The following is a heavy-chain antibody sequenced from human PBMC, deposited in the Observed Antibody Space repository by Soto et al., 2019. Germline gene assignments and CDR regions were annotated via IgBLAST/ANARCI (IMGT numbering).Heavy chain of an antibody. CDR1: GFTFSEDA. J-gene: IGHJ4*02. CDR2: IWYDGSKK. V-gene: IGHV3-33*01. CDR3: VREGRHTAMFSGFDY. D-gene: IGHD5-18*01. Sequence: DLAESGGGVVQPGESLRLSCATSGFTFSEDAMHWVRQAPGKGLEWVAVIWYDGSKKHYADSVKGRFTISRDNSKNTLFLQMNSLTAEDTAVYWCVREGRHTAMFSGFDYWGQGTRVTASS.